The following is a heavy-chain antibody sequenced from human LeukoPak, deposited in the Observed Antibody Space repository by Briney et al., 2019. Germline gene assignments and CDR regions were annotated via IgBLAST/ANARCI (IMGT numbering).Heavy chain of an antibody. J-gene: IGHJ4*02. CDR2: IYYSGST. Sequence: SETLSLTCTVSGGSISSYYWSWIRQPPGKGLEWIGYIYYSGSTNYNPSLKSRVTISVDTSKKQSSLKLSSVTAADTAVYYCARVGAVPAAIDYWGQGTLVTVSS. CDR1: GGSISSYY. V-gene: IGHV4-59*01. CDR3: ARVGAVPAAIDY. D-gene: IGHD2-2*01.